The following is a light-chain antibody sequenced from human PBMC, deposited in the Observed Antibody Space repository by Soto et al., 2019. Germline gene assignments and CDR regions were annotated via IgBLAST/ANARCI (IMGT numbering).Light chain of an antibody. CDR1: QSVSRY. V-gene: IGKV3-11*01. Sequence: EIVLTQSPGTLSLSPGERATLSCRASQSVSRYLAWYQQKPGQAPRLLIYDASNRATGIPARFSGSGSGTDFTLTISSLEPEDFAVYYCQQRSKWVTFGRGTRWIS. CDR2: DAS. J-gene: IGKJ4*01. CDR3: QQRSKWVT.